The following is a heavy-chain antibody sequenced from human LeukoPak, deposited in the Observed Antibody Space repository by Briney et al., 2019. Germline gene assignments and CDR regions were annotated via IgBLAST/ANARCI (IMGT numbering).Heavy chain of an antibody. CDR3: AGGWHYYYYYYMDV. J-gene: IGHJ6*03. D-gene: IGHD6-19*01. CDR1: GGSISSFY. V-gene: IGHV4-59*08. CDR2: IYYSGST. Sequence: SETLSLTCTVSGGSISSFYWSWIRQSPGKGREGIGYIYYSGSTNYNPSLKSRVTISVDTSKNQFSLKLSSVTAADTAVYYCAGGWHYYYYYYMDVWGKGTTVTVSS.